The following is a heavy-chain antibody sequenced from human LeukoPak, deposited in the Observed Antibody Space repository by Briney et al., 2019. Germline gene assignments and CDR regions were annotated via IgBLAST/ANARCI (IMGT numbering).Heavy chain of an antibody. Sequence: SQTLSLTCAISGDSVSSNSAAWNWIRQSPSRGLEWLGRTYYRSKWYNDYAVSVKSRITINPDTPKNQFSLQLNSVTPEDTAVYYCARDGGASPSGLYYYGMDVWGQGTTVTVSS. V-gene: IGHV6-1*01. D-gene: IGHD4/OR15-4a*01. J-gene: IGHJ6*02. CDR2: TYYRSKWYN. CDR1: GDSVSSNSAA. CDR3: ARDGGASPSGLYYYGMDV.